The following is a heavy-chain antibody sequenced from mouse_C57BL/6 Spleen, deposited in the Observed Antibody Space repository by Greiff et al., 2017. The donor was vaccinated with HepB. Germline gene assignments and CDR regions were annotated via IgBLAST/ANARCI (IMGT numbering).Heavy chain of an antibody. V-gene: IGHV1-7*01. J-gene: IGHJ1*03. Sequence: VQLQQSGAELAKPGASVKLSCKASGYTFTSYWMHWVKQRPGQGLEWIGYINPSSGYTKYNQKFKDKATLTADKSSSTAYMQLSSLTYEDSAVYYCARNDYDGYWYFDVWGTETTVTVSP. CDR3: ARNDYDGYWYFDV. CDR1: GYTFTSYW. D-gene: IGHD2-4*01. CDR2: INPSSGYT.